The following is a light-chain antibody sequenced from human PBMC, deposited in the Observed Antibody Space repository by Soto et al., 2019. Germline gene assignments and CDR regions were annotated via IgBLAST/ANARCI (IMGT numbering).Light chain of an antibody. J-gene: IGKJ1*01. Sequence: EIVLTQSPGTLSLSPGERATLSCRASQSVSSSYLAWYQQKPGQAPRLLIYGPSSSATGIPDRFSGSGSGRDITLTISRLETEDVAVYYCQQYGSWWTFGQGTKVEIK. CDR3: QQYGSWWT. CDR2: GPS. CDR1: QSVSSSY. V-gene: IGKV3-20*01.